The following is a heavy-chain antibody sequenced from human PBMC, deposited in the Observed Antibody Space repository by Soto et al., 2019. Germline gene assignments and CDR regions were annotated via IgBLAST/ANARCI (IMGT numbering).Heavy chain of an antibody. D-gene: IGHD1-26*01. CDR3: ARVRIDIVGATWYFDY. CDR2: TSSSSSTI. V-gene: IGHV3-48*02. Sequence: EVQLVESGGGLVQPGGSLRLSCAASGFTFSSYSMNWVRQAPGKGLEWVSYTSSSSSTIYYADSVKGRFTISRDNAKNSLYLQMNSLRDEDTAVYYCARVRIDIVGATWYFDYWGQGTLVTVSS. J-gene: IGHJ4*02. CDR1: GFTFSSYS.